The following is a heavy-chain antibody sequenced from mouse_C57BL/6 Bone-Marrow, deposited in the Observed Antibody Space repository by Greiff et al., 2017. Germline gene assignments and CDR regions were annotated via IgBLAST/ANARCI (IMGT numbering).Heavy chain of an antibody. V-gene: IGHV1-61*01. CDR3: TTFEMPYGNLRDY. J-gene: IGHJ2*01. CDR1: GYTFTSYW. Sequence: QVQLQQPGAELVRPGSSVKLSCKASGYTFTSYWMDWVKQRPGQGLEWIGNIYPSDSETHYNQKFKDKATLTVDKSSSTAYMQLSSLTSEDSAVYYCTTFEMPYGNLRDYWGQGTTLTVSS. D-gene: IGHD2-1*01. CDR2: IYPSDSET.